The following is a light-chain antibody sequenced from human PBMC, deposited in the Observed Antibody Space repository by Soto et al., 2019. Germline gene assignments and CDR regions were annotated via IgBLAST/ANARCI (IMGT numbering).Light chain of an antibody. J-gene: IGKJ1*01. V-gene: IGKV3-20*01. CDR1: QSVSSSY. CDR2: GAS. CDR3: QQYGSSPET. Sequence: EIVLTQSPGTLSLSPGERATLSCRASQSVSSSYLAWYQQKPGQAPRLLIYGASSRATGIPDRFSGSGSGTDFTLTISRLEPEDFAVYYFQQYGSSPETFAQATKVDIK.